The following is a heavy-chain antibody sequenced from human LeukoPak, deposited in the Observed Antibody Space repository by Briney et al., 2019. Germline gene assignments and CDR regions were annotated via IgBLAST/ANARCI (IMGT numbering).Heavy chain of an antibody. J-gene: IGHJ6*04. CDR1: GYTFTSYA. D-gene: IGHD3-9*01. Sequence: RASVKVSRKASGYTFTSYAMHWVRQAPGQRLEWMGWINAGNGNTKYSQKFQGRVTITRDTSASTAYMELSSLRSEDTAVYYCARDPLRYFGIVTLSYGMDVWGKGTTVTVSS. V-gene: IGHV1-3*01. CDR3: ARDPLRYFGIVTLSYGMDV. CDR2: INAGNGNT.